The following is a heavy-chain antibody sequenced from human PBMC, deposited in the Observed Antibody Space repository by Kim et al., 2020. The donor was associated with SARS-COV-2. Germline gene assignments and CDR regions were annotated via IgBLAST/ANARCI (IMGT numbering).Heavy chain of an antibody. V-gene: IGHV4-39*01. CDR2: IYYSGST. CDR3: ARHVGDQILLAAPDWFDP. Sequence: SETLSLTCTVSGGSISSSSYYWGWIRQPPGKGLEWIGSIYYSGSTYYNPSLKSRVTISVDTSKNQFSLKLSSVTAADTAVYYCARHVGDQILLAAPDWFDPWGQGTLVTVSS. D-gene: IGHD6-6*01. J-gene: IGHJ5*02. CDR1: GGSISSSSYY.